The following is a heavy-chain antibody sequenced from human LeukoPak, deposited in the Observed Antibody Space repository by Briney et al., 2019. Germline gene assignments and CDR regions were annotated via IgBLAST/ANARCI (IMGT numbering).Heavy chain of an antibody. Sequence: GGSLRLSCAASGFTFSTYSMNWVRQAPGKGLEWVSYISSSSSTIYYADSVKGRFTISRDNAKNSLYLQTNSLRAEDTAGYYCARGRSGYYYMDVWGKGTTVTVSS. V-gene: IGHV3-48*04. D-gene: IGHD3-3*01. CDR2: ISSSSSTI. CDR1: GFTFSTYS. CDR3: ARGRSGYYYMDV. J-gene: IGHJ6*03.